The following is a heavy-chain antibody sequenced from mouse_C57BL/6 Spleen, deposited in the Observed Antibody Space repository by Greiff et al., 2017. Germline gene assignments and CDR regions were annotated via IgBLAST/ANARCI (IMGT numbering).Heavy chain of an antibody. D-gene: IGHD1-1*01. CDR2: INYDGSST. J-gene: IGHJ4*01. V-gene: IGHV5-16*01. CDR1: GFTFSDYY. CDR3: ARVIYYGYAMDY. Sequence: EVKLVESEGGLVQPGSSMKLSCTASGFTFSDYYMAWVRQSPEKGLEWVANINYDGSSTYYLDSLKSRFIISRDNAKTILYLQMSSLKSEDTATYYCARVIYYGYAMDYWGQGTSVTVSS.